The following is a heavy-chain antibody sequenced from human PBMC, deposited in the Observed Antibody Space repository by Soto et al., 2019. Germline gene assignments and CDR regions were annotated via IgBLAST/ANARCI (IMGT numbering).Heavy chain of an antibody. Sequence: SETLSLTCTVSGGSISNFYWSWIRQPPGKGLEWIGYIYHGGSTYYNPSLRSRTTISVDTSKNQFSLKLSSVTAADTAVYYCARGRAYYDSSGYYYIDHWGQGALVTVSS. CDR1: GGSISNFY. D-gene: IGHD3-22*01. CDR3: ARGRAYYDSSGYYYIDH. J-gene: IGHJ4*02. CDR2: IYHGGST. V-gene: IGHV4-30-4*01.